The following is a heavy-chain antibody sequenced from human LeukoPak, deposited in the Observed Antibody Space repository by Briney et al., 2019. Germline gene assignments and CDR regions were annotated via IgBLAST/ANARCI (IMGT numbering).Heavy chain of an antibody. CDR3: ARMARFRGPRGFDY. V-gene: IGHV4-34*01. CDR1: GGSFSGYY. CDR2: TNYSGST. J-gene: IGHJ4*02. D-gene: IGHD3-10*01. Sequence: SETLSLTCAVYGGSFSGYYWSWLRQPPGKGLEWLGETNYSGSTDYNLSLKSRVTISVDTSKNQFSLRLSSVTAADTAVYYCARMARFRGPRGFDYWGQGTLVTVSS.